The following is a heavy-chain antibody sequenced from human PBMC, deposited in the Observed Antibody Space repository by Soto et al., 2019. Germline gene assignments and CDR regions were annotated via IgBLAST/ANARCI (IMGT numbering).Heavy chain of an antibody. CDR2: INPNSGNT. CDR1: GYTFSDYY. J-gene: IGHJ5*02. V-gene: IGHV1-2*02. D-gene: IGHD3-22*01. CDR3: ARDLRGYSNLFDP. Sequence: QVQVEQSGAEVKKPGASVKVSCKTSGYTFSDYYMHWVRQAPGQGLEWMGWINPNSGNTDYAQKIRGRVTMTRDTSITTAYLELTSLRSDDTAIYYCARDLRGYSNLFDPWGQVTLVTVSS.